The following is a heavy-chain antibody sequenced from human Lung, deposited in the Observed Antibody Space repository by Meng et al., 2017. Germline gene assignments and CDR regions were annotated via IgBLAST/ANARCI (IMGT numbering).Heavy chain of an antibody. CDR1: GGSLRDSY. Sequence: QFRDGGAGLLNPSETLSLTCVVSGGSLRDSYWGWIRQPPGKGLEWIGEINHSGSTNYNPSLESRATISVDTSQNNLSLKLSSVTAADSAVYYCARGPTTMAHDFDYWGQGTLVTVSS. CDR3: ARGPTTMAHDFDY. V-gene: IGHV4-34*01. CDR2: INHSGST. J-gene: IGHJ4*02. D-gene: IGHD4-11*01.